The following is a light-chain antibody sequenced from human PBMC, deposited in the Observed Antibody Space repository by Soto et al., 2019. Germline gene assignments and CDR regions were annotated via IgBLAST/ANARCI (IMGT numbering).Light chain of an antibody. CDR3: CSYAGSYTYV. CDR2: DVV. V-gene: IGLV2-11*01. Sequence: QSVLTQPRSVSGSPGQSVTISCTGTSSDVGGYNFVSWYQQDPGKAPKLMIFDVVKRPSGVPDRFSASKSGNTASLTISGRQAEDEADYYCCSYAGSYTYVFGTGTKVTVL. CDR1: SSDVGGYNF. J-gene: IGLJ1*01.